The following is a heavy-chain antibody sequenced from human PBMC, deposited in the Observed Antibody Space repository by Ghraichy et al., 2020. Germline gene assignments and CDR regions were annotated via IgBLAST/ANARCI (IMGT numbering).Heavy chain of an antibody. J-gene: IGHJ4*02. V-gene: IGHV1-18*01. CDR3: ARDCSGVTCYSDY. Sequence: VKVSCKASGYTFTNYGISWVRQAPGQGLEWMGWISAYNGNTKYAQKLQGRVTMTTDTSTSTAYMELRSLRSDDTAVHYCARDCSGVTCYSDYWGQGTLVTVSS. CDR2: ISAYNGNT. CDR1: GYTFTNYG. D-gene: IGHD2-15*01.